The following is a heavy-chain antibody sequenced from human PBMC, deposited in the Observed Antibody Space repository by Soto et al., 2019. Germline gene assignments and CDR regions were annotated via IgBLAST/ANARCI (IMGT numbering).Heavy chain of an antibody. CDR1: GGSISSSNW. CDR2: IYHSGST. V-gene: IGHV4-4*02. Sequence: SETLSLTCAVSGGSISSSNWWSWVRQPPGKGLEWIGEIYHSGSTNYNPSLKSRVTISVDKSKNQFSLKLSSVTAADTAVYYCARDLGVDVLEGIAVAGTDWFDPWGQGTLVTVSS. J-gene: IGHJ5*02. CDR3: ARDLGVDVLEGIAVAGTDWFDP. D-gene: IGHD6-19*01.